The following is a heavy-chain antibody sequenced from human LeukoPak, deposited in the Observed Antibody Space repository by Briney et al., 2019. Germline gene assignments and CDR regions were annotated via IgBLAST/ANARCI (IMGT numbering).Heavy chain of an antibody. Sequence: GGSLRLSCAASGFTFSRNGMHWVRQAPGKGLEWVAFVRYDGGNNYYADSVKGRFSISRDNSRNTLYLQLNSLTLEDTAVYYCARGVFDPWGQGTLVTVSS. CDR2: VRYDGGNN. V-gene: IGHV3-30*02. J-gene: IGHJ5*02. CDR1: GFTFSRNG. CDR3: ARGVFDP.